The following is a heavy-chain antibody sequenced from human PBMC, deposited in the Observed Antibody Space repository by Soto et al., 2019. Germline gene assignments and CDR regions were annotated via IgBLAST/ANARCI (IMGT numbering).Heavy chain of an antibody. Sequence: QVQLVESGGGVVQPGRSLRLSCAASGFTFSSYAMHWVRQAPGKGLEWVAIISYDGSNKYYADSVKGRFTIYRDNSKNTLCVQMSRLRPEDPAVYYCARGGLRFFACLAYGMDVWGQGTTVMGSS. D-gene: IGHD3-3*01. CDR3: ARGGLRFFACLAYGMDV. J-gene: IGHJ6*02. V-gene: IGHV3-30-3*01. CDR1: GFTFSSYA. CDR2: ISYDGSNK.